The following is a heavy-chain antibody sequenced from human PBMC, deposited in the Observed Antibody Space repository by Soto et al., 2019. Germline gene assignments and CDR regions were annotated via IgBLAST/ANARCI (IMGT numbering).Heavy chain of an antibody. D-gene: IGHD3-10*01. CDR1: GYTFTSYY. V-gene: IGHV1-46*03. J-gene: IGHJ6*02. Sequence: ASVKVSSKASGYTFTSYYMHWVRQAPGQGLEWMGIINPSGGSTSYAQKFQGRVTMTRDTSTSTVYMELSSLRSEDTAVYYCARDPYYGSGQPGYSSYYGMDVWGQGTTVTVS. CDR3: ARDPYYGSGQPGYSSYYGMDV. CDR2: INPSGGST.